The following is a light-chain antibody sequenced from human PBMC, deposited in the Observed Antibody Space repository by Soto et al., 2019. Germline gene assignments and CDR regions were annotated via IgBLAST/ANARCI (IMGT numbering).Light chain of an antibody. J-gene: IGKJ3*01. CDR2: AAS. V-gene: IGKV1-9*01. Sequence: DIQVTQSPSFLSASVGDRVSITCRASQGISSYLAWYQQKPGKAPKLLIYAASTLQSGVPSRFSGSGSGTEFTLTMSSLQPEDFATYYCQQGGTFGPGTKVDI. CDR1: QGISSY. CDR3: QQGGT.